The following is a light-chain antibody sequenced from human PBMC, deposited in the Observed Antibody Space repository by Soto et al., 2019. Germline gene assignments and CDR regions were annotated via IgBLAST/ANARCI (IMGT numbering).Light chain of an antibody. CDR1: QSVSSN. CDR3: QQYHHWPPLT. V-gene: IGKV3D-15*01. CDR2: GAS. Sequence: EIVMTQSPATLSVSPGGRATLSCRASQSVSSNLAWYRQRPSQPPRLLIYGASTRATGIPARFSGSGSGTEFTLTISSLQSEDSAVYYCQQYHHWPPLTFGGGTKVEIK. J-gene: IGKJ4*01.